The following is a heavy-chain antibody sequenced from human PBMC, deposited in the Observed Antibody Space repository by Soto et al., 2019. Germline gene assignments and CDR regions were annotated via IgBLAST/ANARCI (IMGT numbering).Heavy chain of an antibody. CDR3: ASHRTFWPFDS. V-gene: IGHV4-39*01. J-gene: IGHJ4*02. CDR1: GGSISTRDSISTRSFY. D-gene: IGHD2-8*01. Sequence: SETLSLTCTVSGGSISTRDSISTRSFYWGWMRQPPGKGLQWIASISYSDGSFYNSSLKSRLTISVDTSKNQFSLSLRYVTAADTTVYYCASHRTFWPFDSWGQGTVVTVSS. CDR2: ISYSDGS.